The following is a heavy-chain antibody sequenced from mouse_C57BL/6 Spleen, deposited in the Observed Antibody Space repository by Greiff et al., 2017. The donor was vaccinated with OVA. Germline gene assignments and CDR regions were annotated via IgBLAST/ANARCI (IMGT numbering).Heavy chain of an antibody. J-gene: IGHJ1*03. Sequence: VQLQQSGAELVRPGASVKLSCKASGYTFTDYYINWVKQRPGQGLEWIARIYPGSGNTYYNEKFKGKATLTAEKSSSTAYMQLSSLTSEDSAVYFCARNRGSSWYFDVWGTGTTVTVSS. CDR1: GYTFTDYY. CDR3: ARNRGSSWYFDV. V-gene: IGHV1-76*01. D-gene: IGHD1-3*01. CDR2: IYPGSGNT.